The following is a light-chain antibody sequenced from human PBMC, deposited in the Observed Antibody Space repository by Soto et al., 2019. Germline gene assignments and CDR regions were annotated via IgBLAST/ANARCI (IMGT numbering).Light chain of an antibody. J-gene: IGLJ3*02. CDR3: TSWTTSTTMM. CDR1: SSDIGAYNF. CDR2: DVN. Sequence: LTQPASVSGSPGQSITISCTGTSSDIGAYNFVSWYQQHPGKAPKLMLYDVNIRPSGVSNRFSGSKSGNTASLTISGLQAEDEADYYCTSWTTSTTMMFGGGTKVTVL. V-gene: IGLV2-14*03.